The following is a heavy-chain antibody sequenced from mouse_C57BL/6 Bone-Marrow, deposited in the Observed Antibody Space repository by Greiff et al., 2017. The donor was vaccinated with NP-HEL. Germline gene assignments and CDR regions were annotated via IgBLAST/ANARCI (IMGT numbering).Heavy chain of an antibody. CDR2: IDPSDSYT. Sequence: QVQLQQPGAELVMPGASVKLSCKASGYTFTSYWMHWVKQRPGQGLEWIGEIDPSDSYTNYNQKFKGKSTLTVDKSSSTAYMQLSSLTSEDSAVYYCAREGVIKMFAYWGQGTLVTVSA. V-gene: IGHV1-69*01. CDR1: GYTFTSYW. J-gene: IGHJ3*01. D-gene: IGHD1-1*01. CDR3: AREGVIKMFAY.